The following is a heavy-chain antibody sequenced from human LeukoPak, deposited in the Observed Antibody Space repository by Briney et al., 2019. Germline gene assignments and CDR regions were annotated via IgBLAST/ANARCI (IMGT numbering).Heavy chain of an antibody. CDR3: ARDLGHTGYDLYDY. V-gene: IGHV3-7*01. CDR2: MKQDGSER. D-gene: IGHD5-12*01. J-gene: IGHJ4*02. CDR1: GINLRGYW. Sequence: GGSLRLSCAVSGINLRGYWMAWVRQAPGKGLEWVANMKQDGSERYYVDSVKGRFTISRDNAKNSLYLEMNRLRVEDTAVYYCARDLGHTGYDLYDYWGQGTLVTVSS.